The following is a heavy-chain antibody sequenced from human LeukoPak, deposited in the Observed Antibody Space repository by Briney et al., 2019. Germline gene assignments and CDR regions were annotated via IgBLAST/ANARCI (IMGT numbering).Heavy chain of an antibody. CDR2: ISAYNGNT. CDR1: GYTFTSYG. D-gene: IGHD3-16*01. CDR3: ARASPLGIPTYYYYGMDV. V-gene: IGHV1-18*01. J-gene: IGHJ6*02. Sequence: ASVKVSCKASGYTFTSYGISWVRQAPGQGLEWMGWISAYNGNTNYAQKLQGRVTMTTDTSTSTAYMELRSLRSDDTAVYYCARASPLGIPTYYYYGMDVWGQGTTVTVSS.